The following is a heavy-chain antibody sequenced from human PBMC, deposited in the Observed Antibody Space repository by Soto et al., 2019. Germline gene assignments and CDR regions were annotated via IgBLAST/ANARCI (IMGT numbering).Heavy chain of an antibody. J-gene: IGHJ6*02. CDR3: ARLPRVYNYGMDV. CDR2: INHSGST. V-gene: IGHV4-34*01. Sequence: QVQLQQWGAGLLKPSETLSLTCAVYGGSFSGYYWSWIRQPPGKGLEWIGEINHSGSTNYNPSLKSRVTISVDTSKNQFSLKLSSVTAADTAVYYCARLPRVYNYGMDVWGQGTTVTVSS. CDR1: GGSFSGYY.